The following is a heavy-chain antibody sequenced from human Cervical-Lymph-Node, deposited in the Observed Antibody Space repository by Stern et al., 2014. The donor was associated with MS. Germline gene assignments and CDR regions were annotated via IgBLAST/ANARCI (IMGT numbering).Heavy chain of an antibody. CDR1: GGTFNVYA. Sequence: QVPLVESGAEVKKSGSSVKVSCHTSGGTFNVYAINWLRQAPGQGLEWMGGITPIIGIQNYPQNFQGKFPKTANESARTPSMHLSSLTSNDTPVYCCARDVRHPNNYGLDVWGQGTTVTVSS. J-gene: IGHJ6*02. D-gene: IGHD3-10*02. CDR3: ARDVRHPNNYGLDV. V-gene: IGHV1-69*01. CDR2: ITPIIGIQ.